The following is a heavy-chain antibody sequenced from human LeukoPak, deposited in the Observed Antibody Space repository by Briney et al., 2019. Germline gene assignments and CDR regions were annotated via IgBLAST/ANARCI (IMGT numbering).Heavy chain of an antibody. CDR3: ARDLRKHSGYGYVGYYYGMDV. CDR1: GYTFTSYA. CDR2: INTNTGNP. D-gene: IGHD5-12*01. J-gene: IGHJ6*02. V-gene: IGHV7-4-1*02. Sequence: ASVKVSCKASGYTFTSYAMNWVRQAPGQGLEWMGRINTNTGNPTYAQGFTGRFVFSLDTSVSTAYLQISSLKAEDTAVYYCARDLRKHSGYGYVGYYYGMDVWGQGTTVTVSS.